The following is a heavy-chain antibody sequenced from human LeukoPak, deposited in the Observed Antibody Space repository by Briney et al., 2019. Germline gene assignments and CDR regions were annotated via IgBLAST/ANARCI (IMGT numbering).Heavy chain of an antibody. Sequence: PGGSLRLSCAASGLTFSSHWMHWVRQAPGKGLVWVSRITNDGSSTTYADSVKGRFTISRDNAKNMLYLQVNSLTAEDTAIYSCARGATNDFWTGYGWFDPWGQGTLVTVSS. CDR2: ITNDGSST. J-gene: IGHJ5*02. CDR1: GLTFSSHW. D-gene: IGHD3/OR15-3a*01. V-gene: IGHV3-74*01. CDR3: ARGATNDFWTGYGWFDP.